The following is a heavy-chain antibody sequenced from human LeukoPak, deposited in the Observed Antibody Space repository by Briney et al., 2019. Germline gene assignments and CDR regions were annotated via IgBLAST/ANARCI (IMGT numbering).Heavy chain of an antibody. J-gene: IGHJ3*02. CDR1: GYTFTVYY. D-gene: IGHD2-2*01. Sequence: EASVKVSCKASGYTFTVYYMHWVRQAPGQGLEWMGWINPNSGGTNYAQKFQGRVTMTRDTSISTAYMELSRLRSDDTAVYYCARDPSFPIVVVPAAMSQSPGAFDIWGQGTMVTVSS. V-gene: IGHV1-2*02. CDR3: ARDPSFPIVVVPAAMSQSPGAFDI. CDR2: INPNSGGT.